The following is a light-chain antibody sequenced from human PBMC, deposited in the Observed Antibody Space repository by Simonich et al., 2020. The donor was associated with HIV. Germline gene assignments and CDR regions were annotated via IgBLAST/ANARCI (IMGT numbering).Light chain of an antibody. CDR2: LGS. CDR1: QSLLHSNGHKY. V-gene: IGKV2-28*01. Sequence: DIVMTQSPLSLPVTPGEPASIYCRSSQSLLHSNGHKYLDWYLQNPGQAPQLLIYLGSNRASGVPDRFSGSGSGTDFTLKISRVEAEDVGVYYCMQALQTPFTFGPGTKVDIK. CDR3: MQALQTPFT. J-gene: IGKJ3*01.